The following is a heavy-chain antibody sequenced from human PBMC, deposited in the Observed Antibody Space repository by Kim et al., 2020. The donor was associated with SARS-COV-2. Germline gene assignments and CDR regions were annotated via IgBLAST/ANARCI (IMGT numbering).Heavy chain of an antibody. D-gene: IGHD3-9*01. Sequence: GSLRLSCAASGFTFSSYGMHWVRQAPGKGLEWVAVISYDGSNKYYADSVKGRFTISRDNSKNTLYLQMNSLRAEDTAVYYCAKGLDILTGYYYGMDVWGQGTTVTVSS. J-gene: IGHJ6*02. CDR3: AKGLDILTGYYYGMDV. V-gene: IGHV3-30*18. CDR1: GFTFSSYG. CDR2: ISYDGSNK.